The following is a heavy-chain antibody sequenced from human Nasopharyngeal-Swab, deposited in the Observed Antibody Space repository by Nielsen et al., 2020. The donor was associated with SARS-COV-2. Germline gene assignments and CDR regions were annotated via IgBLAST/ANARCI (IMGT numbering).Heavy chain of an antibody. Sequence: GESLKISCAASGFTVSNNYMSWVRQAPGKGQEWVLVFYIFSSTYDADSVRGRFTISRDSSKNTLYLQMNSLRVEDTAVYYCARGIYDSEVPYMDLWGKGTTVTVSS. V-gene: IGHV3-53*01. CDR2: FYIFSST. J-gene: IGHJ6*03. D-gene: IGHD3-10*01. CDR3: ARGIYDSEVPYMDL. CDR1: GFTVSNNY.